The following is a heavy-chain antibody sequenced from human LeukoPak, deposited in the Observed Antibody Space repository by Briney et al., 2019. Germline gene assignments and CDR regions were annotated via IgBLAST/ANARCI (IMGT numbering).Heavy chain of an antibody. CDR3: ARDTGMGYYDSSGYYSDAFDI. D-gene: IGHD3-22*01. Sequence: SETLSLTCNVSGGSISSGAYYWSWIRQHPGKGLEWIGFIYYIGTTYYNPSLKRRVSIAEDTSKNQFSLKLRSVTAADTAVYYCARDTGMGYYDSSGYYSDAFDIWGQGTMVTVSS. CDR2: IYYIGTT. J-gene: IGHJ3*02. CDR1: GGSISSGAYY. V-gene: IGHV4-31*03.